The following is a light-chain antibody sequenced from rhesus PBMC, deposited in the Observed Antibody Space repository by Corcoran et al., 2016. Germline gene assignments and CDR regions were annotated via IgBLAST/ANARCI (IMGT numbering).Light chain of an antibody. Sequence: DIQMTQSPSSLSASVGDTVTITCRASQSFSSSLAWYQQKPGKAPKLLIYSASSLQPGVPSRFSGSKSGTDFTLTISSLQPEDIASYYCQQYYSYPYSFGQGTKVEIK. CDR2: SAS. V-gene: IGKV1-46*01. J-gene: IGKJ2*01. CDR3: QQYYSYPYS. CDR1: QSFSSS.